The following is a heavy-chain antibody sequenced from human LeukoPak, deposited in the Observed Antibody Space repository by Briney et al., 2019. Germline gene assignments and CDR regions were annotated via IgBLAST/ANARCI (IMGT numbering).Heavy chain of an antibody. J-gene: IGHJ5*02. CDR2: IYYSGST. D-gene: IGHD3-22*01. Sequence: PSETLSLTCTVSGGSIGSSSYYWGWIRQPPGTGLNWIGSIYYSGSTYYNPSLKSRVTISVDTSRDQFSLKLSSVTAADTAVYYCARVGGDSSGYPRFDPWGQGTLVTVSS. CDR1: GGSIGSSSYY. V-gene: IGHV4-39*07. CDR3: ARVGGDSSGYPRFDP.